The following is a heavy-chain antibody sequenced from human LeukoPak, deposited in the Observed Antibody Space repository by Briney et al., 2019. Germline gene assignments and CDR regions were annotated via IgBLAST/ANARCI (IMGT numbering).Heavy chain of an antibody. J-gene: IGHJ3*02. V-gene: IGHV4-59*01. CDR3: AREVGWTDAFDI. D-gene: IGHD6-19*01. Sequence: SETLSLTCTVSGGSISSYYWSWIRQPPGKGLEWIGYIYYIGSTNYNPSLKSRVTISADTSKNQFSLKLSSVTAADTAVYYCAREVGWTDAFDIWGQGTMVTVSS. CDR2: IYYIGST. CDR1: GGSISSYY.